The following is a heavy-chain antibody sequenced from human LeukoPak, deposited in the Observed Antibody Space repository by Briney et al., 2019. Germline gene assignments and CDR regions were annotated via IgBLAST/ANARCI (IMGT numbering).Heavy chain of an antibody. CDR3: AREGLGYCSGGSCYPNWFDP. Sequence: SETLSLTCTVSGGSISSDSYYWSWIRQPAGKGLEWIGRIYINGSTNYNPSLKSRVTISVDTSNNQFSLKLNSVTAANTAVYYCAREGLGYCSGGSCYPNWFDPWGQGTLLTVSS. CDR2: IYINGST. J-gene: IGHJ5*02. CDR1: GGSISSDSYY. D-gene: IGHD2-15*01. V-gene: IGHV4-61*02.